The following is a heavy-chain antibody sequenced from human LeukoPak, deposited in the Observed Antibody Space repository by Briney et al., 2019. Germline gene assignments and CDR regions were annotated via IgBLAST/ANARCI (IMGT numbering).Heavy chain of an antibody. Sequence: SVKVSCKASGGTFSSYAISWVRQAPGQGLEWMGRTIPILGIANYAQKFQGRVTITADKSTSTAYMELSSLRSEDTAVYYCAPWNYYDSSGPLGYWGQGTLVTVSS. CDR1: GGTFSSYA. CDR3: APWNYYDSSGPLGY. V-gene: IGHV1-69*04. J-gene: IGHJ4*02. D-gene: IGHD3-22*01. CDR2: TIPILGIA.